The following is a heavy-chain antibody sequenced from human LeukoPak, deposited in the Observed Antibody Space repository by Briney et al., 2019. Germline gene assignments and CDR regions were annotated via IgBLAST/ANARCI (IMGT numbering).Heavy chain of an antibody. CDR2: MSYSGNT. V-gene: IGHV4-39*01. CDR1: VSSISGSSYV. J-gene: IGHJ4*02. Sequence: SETLFLTCTISVSSISGSSYVWGWIRHPPVKGLECVGGMSYSGNTDHHPSLKSRVTTSVDTSKNQFSLKLSSVTAADTAVYYCARRIIGTTSDSFDSWGQGTLITVSS. D-gene: IGHD1-20*01. CDR3: ARRIIGTTSDSFDS.